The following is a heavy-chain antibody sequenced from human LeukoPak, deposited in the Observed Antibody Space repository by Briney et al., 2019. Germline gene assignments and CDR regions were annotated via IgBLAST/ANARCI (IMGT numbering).Heavy chain of an antibody. Sequence: SQTLSLTCTVSGGSISSGGYYWSWIRQPPGKGLEWIGYIYHSGSTYYNPSLKSRVTISVDRSKNQFSLKLSSVTAADTAVYYCARVHRAARDAFDIWGQGTMVTVSS. J-gene: IGHJ3*02. D-gene: IGHD6-6*01. CDR3: ARVHRAARDAFDI. CDR2: IYHSGST. CDR1: GGSISSGGYY. V-gene: IGHV4-30-2*01.